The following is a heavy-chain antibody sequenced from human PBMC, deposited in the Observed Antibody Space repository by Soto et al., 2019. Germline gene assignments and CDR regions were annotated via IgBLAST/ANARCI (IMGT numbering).Heavy chain of an antibody. V-gene: IGHV4-59*01. D-gene: IGHD3-3*01. Sequence: PSETLSLTCTVSGGSISSYYWSWIRQPPGKGLEWIGYIYSSGSTNYNPSLESRVTISIDKSKNQFSLKLTSVNTADTAVYYCATADLNYFGSWGQGTLVTVSS. CDR1: GGSISSYY. J-gene: IGHJ4*02. CDR2: IYSSGST. CDR3: ATADLNYFGS.